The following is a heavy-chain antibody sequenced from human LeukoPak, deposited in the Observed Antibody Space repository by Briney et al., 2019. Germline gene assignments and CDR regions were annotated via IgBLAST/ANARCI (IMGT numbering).Heavy chain of an antibody. CDR3: ARPLFCAFDNCGYWLDP. V-gene: IGHV1-46*01. CDR2: INPNGDAT. Sequence: ASVRVSSKTSGYTSTKYLIHWGRQAPGQGLEWVGTINPNGDATNYAPRLQGRLTLPPDTSTSTVYMELRGLTPDDTAVYYCARPLFCAFDNCGYWLDPWGPGTLLTVSS. D-gene: IGHD1-20*01. CDR1: GYTSTKYL. J-gene: IGHJ5*02.